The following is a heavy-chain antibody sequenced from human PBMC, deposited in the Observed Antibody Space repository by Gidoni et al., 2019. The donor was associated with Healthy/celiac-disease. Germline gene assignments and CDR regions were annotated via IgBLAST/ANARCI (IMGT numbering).Heavy chain of an antibody. V-gene: IGHV3-48*04. J-gene: IGHJ4*02. CDR1: GFTFSSYS. Sequence: EVQLVESGGGLVQPGGSLRLSCAASGFTFSSYSMNWVRQAPGKGLEWVSYISRSSSTIYYADSVKGRFTISRDNAKNSLYLQMNSLRAEDTAVYYCARVPRGPRGYSYGYVDYWGQGTLVTVSS. CDR2: ISRSSSTI. CDR3: ARVPRGPRGYSYGYVDY. D-gene: IGHD5-18*01.